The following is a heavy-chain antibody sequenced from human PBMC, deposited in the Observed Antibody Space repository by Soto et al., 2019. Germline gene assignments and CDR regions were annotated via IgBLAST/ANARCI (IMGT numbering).Heavy chain of an antibody. V-gene: IGHV4-4*02. CDR2: IYHSGTT. CDR1: GGSIRSGNW. Sequence: QVQLQESGPGLVEPSGTLSLTCAVSGGSIRSGNWWSWVRQPPGKGLEWIGEIYHSGTTNYNPSLKXXVXIXXDKSKTQFSLQLTSVTAADTAVYYCARQRGYYVDYWGQGTLVTVSS. CDR3: ARQRGYYVDY. J-gene: IGHJ4*02. D-gene: IGHD3-22*01.